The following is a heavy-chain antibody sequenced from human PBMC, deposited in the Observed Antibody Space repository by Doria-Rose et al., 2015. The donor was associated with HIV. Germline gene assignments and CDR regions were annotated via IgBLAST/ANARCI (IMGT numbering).Heavy chain of an antibody. CDR2: ISGDSGAK. Sequence: VQLQESGGGLVQPGRSLRLSCVGSGFSFESYAMHWVRLAPGKGLEWVAGISGDSGAKGNADAVEGRFTIARDNAKKSVYLEMRSLRPEDTAFYYCAKAPIIGPKYYFYMDVWGKGTSVTVSS. CDR1: GFSFESYA. D-gene: IGHD3-3*01. J-gene: IGHJ6*03. CDR3: AKAPIIGPKYYFYMDV. V-gene: IGHV3-9*01.